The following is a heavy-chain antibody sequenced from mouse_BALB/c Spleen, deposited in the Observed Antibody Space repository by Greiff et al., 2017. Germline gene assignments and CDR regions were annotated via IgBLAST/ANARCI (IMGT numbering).Heavy chain of an antibody. CDR2: ISSGSSTI. V-gene: IGHV5-17*02. CDR1: GFTFSSFG. J-gene: IGHJ4*01. Sequence: EVKVVESGGGLVQPGGSRKLSCAASGFTFSSFGMHWVRQAPEKGLEWVAYISSGSSTIYYADTVKGRFTISRDNPKNTLFLQMTSLRSEDTAMYYCARRSPDYAMDYWGQGTSVTVSS. CDR3: ARRSPDYAMDY.